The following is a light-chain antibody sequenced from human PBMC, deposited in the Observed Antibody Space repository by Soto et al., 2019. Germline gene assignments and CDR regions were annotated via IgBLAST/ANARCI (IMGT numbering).Light chain of an antibody. J-gene: IGLJ1*01. CDR2: DVN. V-gene: IGLV2-8*01. CDR1: PSDVGGSNS. CDR3: SSYAGNNIYV. Sequence: QSVLTQPPSASGSPGQSVTISCTGTPSDVGGSNSVSWYQQHPGKAPNLMIYDVNKRPSGVPDRFSGSKSGNTASLTVSGLQAADEADYYCSSYAGNNIYVFGAGTKLT.